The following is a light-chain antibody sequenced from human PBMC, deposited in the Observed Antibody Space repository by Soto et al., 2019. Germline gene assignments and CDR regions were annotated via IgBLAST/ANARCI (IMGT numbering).Light chain of an antibody. J-gene: IGLJ1*01. Sequence: QSVLTEPASVAGSPGPSITISCTGTSSDVGGYNHASRYQQHPGTAPQRMIYDVSNRPSGVSNRFSGSNSGNTASLTISGLQAEDEADYYCSSYTSSSTSFGTGTKVTVL. CDR1: SSDVGGYNH. V-gene: IGLV2-14*01. CDR2: DVS. CDR3: SSYTSSSTS.